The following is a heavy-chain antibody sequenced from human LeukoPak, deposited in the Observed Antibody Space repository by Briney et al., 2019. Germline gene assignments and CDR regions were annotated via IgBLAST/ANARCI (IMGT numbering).Heavy chain of an antibody. V-gene: IGHV3-21*06. Sequence: GGSLRLSCAASGFTVSSNYMSWVRQAPGKGLEWVSSIDSSGGYMFYADSVKGRFIISRDNAKDSLYLQMNSLRVEDTAVYYCLRGDRRDYWGQGTLVTVSS. CDR3: LRGDRRDY. CDR2: IDSSGGYM. J-gene: IGHJ4*02. CDR1: GFTVSSNY.